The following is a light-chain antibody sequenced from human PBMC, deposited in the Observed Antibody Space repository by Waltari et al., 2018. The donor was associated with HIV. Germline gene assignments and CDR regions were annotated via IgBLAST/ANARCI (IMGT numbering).Light chain of an antibody. CDR1: QSISSW. J-gene: IGKJ4*01. V-gene: IGKV1-5*03. CDR2: KAS. CDR3: HQYNLYPLT. Sequence: DIQMTQSPSTLSASVGDRVTITCRASQSISSWLAWYQQKPGKVPKLLIYKASSLESGVPSRFSGSGSGTEFSLTISSLQPDDFATYYCHQYNLYPLTFGGGTKVEIK.